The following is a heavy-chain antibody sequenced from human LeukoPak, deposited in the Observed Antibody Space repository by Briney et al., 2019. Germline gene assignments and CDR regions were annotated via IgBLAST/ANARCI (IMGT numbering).Heavy chain of an antibody. CDR3: ARGSSSSKFDY. V-gene: IGHV3-30-3*01. Sequence: PGGSLRLSCAASGFTFSSYAMHWARQAPGKGLEWVAVISYDGSNKYYADSVKGRFTISRDNSKNTLYLQMNSLRAEDTAVYYCARGSSSSKFDYWGQGTLVTVSS. CDR1: GFTFSSYA. CDR2: ISYDGSNK. J-gene: IGHJ4*02. D-gene: IGHD6-6*01.